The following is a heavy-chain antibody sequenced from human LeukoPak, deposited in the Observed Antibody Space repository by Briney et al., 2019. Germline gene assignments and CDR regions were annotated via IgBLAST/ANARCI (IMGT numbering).Heavy chain of an antibody. J-gene: IGHJ4*02. D-gene: IGHD6-19*01. CDR3: TEAGTQNFDY. V-gene: IGHV3-53*01. CDR2: IYSGGST. CDR1: GFTVSSNY. Sequence: TGGSLRLSCAASGFTVSSNYMSWVRQAPGKGLEWVSVIYSGGSTYYADSVKGRFTISRDNSKNTLYLQMNSLRAEDTAVYYCTEAGTQNFDYWGQGTLVTVSS.